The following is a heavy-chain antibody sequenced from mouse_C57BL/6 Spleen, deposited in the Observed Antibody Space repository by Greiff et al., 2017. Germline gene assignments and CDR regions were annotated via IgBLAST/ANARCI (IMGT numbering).Heavy chain of an antibody. V-gene: IGHV1-52*01. J-gene: IGHJ2*01. CDR1: GYTFTSYW. CDR2: IDPSDSET. CDR3: AREDGSSRYYFDY. D-gene: IGHD1-1*01. Sequence: QVQLQQPGAELVRPGSSVKLSCKASGYTFTSYWMHWVKQRPIQGLEWIGNIDPSDSETHSNQKFKDKATLTVDKSSSTAYMQLSSLTSEDSAVYYCAREDGSSRYYFDYWGQGTTLTVSS.